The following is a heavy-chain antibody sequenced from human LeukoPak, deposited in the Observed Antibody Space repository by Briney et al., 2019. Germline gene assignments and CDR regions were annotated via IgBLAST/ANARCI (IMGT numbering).Heavy chain of an antibody. V-gene: IGHV4-59*01. Sequence: SETLSLTCTVSGGSINPYFWTWIRQPPGKGLEWIGHVHYTVSASYNPSLKSRLTMSLDAPKTQFSLRLNSVTAADTAIYYCARYEIFESRSTFLDPWGQGILVTVSS. D-gene: IGHD3-3*01. J-gene: IGHJ5*02. CDR2: VHYTVSA. CDR1: GGSINPYF. CDR3: ARYEIFESRSTFLDP.